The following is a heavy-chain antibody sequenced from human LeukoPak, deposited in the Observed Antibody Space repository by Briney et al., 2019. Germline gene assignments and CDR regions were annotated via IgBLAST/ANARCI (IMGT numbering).Heavy chain of an antibody. CDR2: ISWNSGSI. CDR3: ARAGGSYGLFLDY. Sequence: GGSLRLSCAASGFTFDDYAMHWVRQAPGKGLEWVSGISWNSGSIGYADSVKGRFTISRDNSKNTLSLQMNSLRAEDTAVYYCARAGGSYGLFLDYWGQGTLVTVSS. CDR1: GFTFDDYA. V-gene: IGHV3-9*01. J-gene: IGHJ4*02. D-gene: IGHD5-18*01.